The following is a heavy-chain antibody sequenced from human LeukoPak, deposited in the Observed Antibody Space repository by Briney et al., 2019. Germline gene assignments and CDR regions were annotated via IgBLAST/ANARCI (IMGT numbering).Heavy chain of an antibody. CDR1: GFTFSSYS. V-gene: IGHV3-21*01. CDR3: ARDYYGSGSPRDYGMDV. Sequence: GGSLRLSCAASGFTFSSYSMNWVRQAPGKGLEWVSSISSSSSYIYYADSVKGRFTISRDNAKNSLYLQMNSLRAEDTAVYYCARDYYGSGSPRDYGMDVWGQGTTVTVSS. J-gene: IGHJ6*02. D-gene: IGHD3-10*01. CDR2: ISSSSSYI.